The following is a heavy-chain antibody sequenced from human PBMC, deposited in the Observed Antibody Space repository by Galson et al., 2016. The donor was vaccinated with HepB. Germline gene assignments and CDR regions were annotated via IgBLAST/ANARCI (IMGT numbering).Heavy chain of an antibody. CDR1: GFTFSSYE. D-gene: IGHD6-19*01. CDR2: ISSSGSTI. V-gene: IGHV3-48*03. Sequence: SLRLSCAASGFTFSSYEMNWVRQAPGKGLEWVSYISSSGSTIYYADSVKGRLTISRDNAKSSLYLQMNSLRDDDTAVYYCVRDWGSKQWVYFDYWGQGTQVTVSS. CDR3: VRDWGSKQWVYFDY. J-gene: IGHJ4*02.